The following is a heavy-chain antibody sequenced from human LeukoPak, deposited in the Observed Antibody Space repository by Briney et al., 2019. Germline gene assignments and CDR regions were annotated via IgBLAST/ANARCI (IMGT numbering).Heavy chain of an antibody. D-gene: IGHD3-16*02. CDR3: ARGAVSGTYRYLY. V-gene: IGHV1-2*02. Sequence: ASVTVSFKASVYTFIVYQIRWVRQAPGQGLEWMGWINPNSGDTKYAQKFQGRVTMTSDTSTSTVYMELSRLSSDDTAVYSCARGAVSGTYRYLYWGQGTLVTVSS. J-gene: IGHJ4*02. CDR2: INPNSGDT. CDR1: VYTFIVYQ.